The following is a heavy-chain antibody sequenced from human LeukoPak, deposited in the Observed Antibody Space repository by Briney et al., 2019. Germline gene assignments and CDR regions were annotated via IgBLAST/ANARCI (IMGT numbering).Heavy chain of an antibody. Sequence: SSETLSLTCAVYGGSFSGYYWSWIRQPPGKGLEWIGEINHSGSTNYNPSLKSRVTISVDTSKNQFSLKLSSVTAADTAVYYCASFSSGDAFDIWGQGTMVTVSS. J-gene: IGHJ3*02. V-gene: IGHV4-34*01. CDR2: INHSGST. CDR1: GGSFSGYY. D-gene: IGHD6-19*01. CDR3: ASFSSGDAFDI.